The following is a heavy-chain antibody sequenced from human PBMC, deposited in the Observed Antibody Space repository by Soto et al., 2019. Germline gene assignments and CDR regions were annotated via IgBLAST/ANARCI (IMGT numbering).Heavy chain of an antibody. Sequence: EVQLLESGGGLVQPGGSLRLSCVASGFTVSRYGMSWVRQAPGKGLEWVSGISHMVGSTFYTDSVKGRFTISRDNSKNTLFLQMDSLRVEDTAVYYCAPPYYGDFYFDSWGQGTLVTVSS. V-gene: IGHV3-23*01. CDR3: APPYYGDFYFDS. CDR2: ISHMVGST. J-gene: IGHJ4*02. D-gene: IGHD4-17*01. CDR1: GFTVSRYG.